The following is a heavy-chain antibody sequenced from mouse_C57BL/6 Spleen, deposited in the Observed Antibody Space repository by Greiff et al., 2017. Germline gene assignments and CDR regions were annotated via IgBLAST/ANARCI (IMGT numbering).Heavy chain of an antibody. CDR2: IYPGSGST. V-gene: IGHV1-55*01. Sequence: VQLQQPGAELVKPGASVKMSCKASGYTFTSYWITWVKQRPGQGLEWIGDIYPGSGSTNYNEKFKSKAPLTVDTSSSTAYMQLSSLTSEDSAVYYCAREDYYGSSYAAYWGQGTLVTVSA. CDR1: GYTFTSYW. D-gene: IGHD1-1*01. CDR3: AREDYYGSSYAAY. J-gene: IGHJ3*01.